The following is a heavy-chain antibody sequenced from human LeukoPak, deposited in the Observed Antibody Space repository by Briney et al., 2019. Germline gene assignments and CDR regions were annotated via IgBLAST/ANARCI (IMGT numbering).Heavy chain of an antibody. CDR1: GFTFSSSS. J-gene: IGHJ3*02. D-gene: IGHD3-22*01. Sequence: GGSLRLSCAASGFTFSSSSMNWVRQAPGKGLEWVSSISSSRSYIYYADSVKGRFTISRDNAKNSLYLQMDSLRAEDTAAYYCARDMYYDSSGNAFDIWGQGTMVTVSS. V-gene: IGHV3-21*01. CDR3: ARDMYYDSSGNAFDI. CDR2: ISSSRSYI.